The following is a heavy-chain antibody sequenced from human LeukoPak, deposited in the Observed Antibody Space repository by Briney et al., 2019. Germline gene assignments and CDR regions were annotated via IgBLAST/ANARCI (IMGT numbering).Heavy chain of an antibody. J-gene: IGHJ5*02. CDR2: INPSGGRT. Sequence: ASVKVSCKASGYTFTSYYIYWMRQAHGHGLDWMGIINPSGGRTNYAHKFQGRVTMTRDMSTSTVYMELSSLRSEDTAVYYCARDTPLRLENWFDPWGQGTLVTVSS. D-gene: IGHD1-1*01. CDR1: GYTFTSYY. V-gene: IGHV1-46*01. CDR3: ARDTPLRLENWFDP.